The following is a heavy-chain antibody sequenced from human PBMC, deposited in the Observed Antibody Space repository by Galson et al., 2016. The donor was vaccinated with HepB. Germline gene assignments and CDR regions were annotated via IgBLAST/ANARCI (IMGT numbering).Heavy chain of an antibody. CDR3: AKFDPYCISTSCLSYGMDV. Sequence: SLRLSCAASGFTFSNYAMSWVRQAPGKGLEWVSGISGSGDSRYYADSVKGQFIISKDNSKNTLYLQMNSLRAEDTAVYYCAKFDPYCISTSCLSYGMDVWGQGTTVTVSS. V-gene: IGHV3-23*01. D-gene: IGHD2-2*01. J-gene: IGHJ6*02. CDR1: GFTFSNYA. CDR2: ISGSGDSR.